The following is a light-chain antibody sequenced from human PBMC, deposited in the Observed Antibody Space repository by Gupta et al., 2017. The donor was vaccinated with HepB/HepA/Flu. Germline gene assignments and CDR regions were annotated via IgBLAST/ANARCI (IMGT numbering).Light chain of an antibody. CDR2: DDT. Sequence: SYVLTQPPSVSVVPGKTARITCGGDNIGDKSVHWYQQRPGQAPVLVVHDDTDRPSGIPERFSGSNSGNTATLTISRVEAGDEDDYYCQVWDSSSDYVFGIGTKVTVL. CDR1: NIGDKS. CDR3: QVWDSSSDYV. J-gene: IGLJ1*01. V-gene: IGLV3-21*03.